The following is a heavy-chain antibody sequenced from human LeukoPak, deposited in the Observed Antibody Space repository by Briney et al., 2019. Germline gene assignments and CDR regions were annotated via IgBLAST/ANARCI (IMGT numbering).Heavy chain of an antibody. CDR2: ISSSSSYT. J-gene: IGHJ4*02. D-gene: IGHD4-17*01. CDR1: GFTVSTNY. V-gene: IGHV3-11*06. Sequence: PGGSLRLSCAASGFTVSTNYMSWVRQAPGKGLEWVSYISSSSSYTNYADSVKGRFTISRDNAKNSLYLQMNSLRAEDTAVYYCARDTSTVTPDYWGQGTLVTVSS. CDR3: ARDTSTVTPDY.